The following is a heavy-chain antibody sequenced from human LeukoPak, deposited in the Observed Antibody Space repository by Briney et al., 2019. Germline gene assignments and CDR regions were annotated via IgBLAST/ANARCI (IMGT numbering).Heavy chain of an antibody. J-gene: IGHJ4*02. CDR1: GFTVSSNY. D-gene: IGHD3-22*01. Sequence: GGSLRLSCAASGFTVSSNYMSWVRQAPGKGLEWVSYISSSGSTIYYADSVKGRFTISRDNAKNSLYLQMNSLRAEDTAVYYCARVITYYYDSSGYYWGQGTLVTVSS. CDR3: ARVITYYYDSSGYY. V-gene: IGHV3-11*01. CDR2: ISSSGSTI.